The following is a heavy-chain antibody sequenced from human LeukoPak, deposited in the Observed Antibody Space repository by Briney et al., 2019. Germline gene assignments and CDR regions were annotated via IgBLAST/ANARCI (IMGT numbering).Heavy chain of an antibody. V-gene: IGHV5-51*01. CDR2: IYPGDSDT. J-gene: IGHJ5*02. Sequence: PGESLKISCKASGYTFTSYWIAWVRQKSGKGLEWMGVIYPGDSDTRYSPSLQGQVTISADKSISTAYLQWSSLKASDTAMYYCARQRHTLPPRVVPAANRWSWFDPWGQGTLVTVSS. CDR3: ARQRHTLPPRVVPAANRWSWFDP. CDR1: GYTFTSYW. D-gene: IGHD2-2*01.